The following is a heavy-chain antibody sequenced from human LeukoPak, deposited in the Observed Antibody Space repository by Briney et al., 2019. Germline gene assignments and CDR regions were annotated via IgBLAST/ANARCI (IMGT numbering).Heavy chain of an antibody. V-gene: IGHV4-30-2*01. CDR1: GGSISSGGYY. J-gene: IGHJ5*02. CDR3: ARDRIAAAGP. D-gene: IGHD6-13*01. Sequence: SETLSLTCTVSGGSISSGGYYWSWIRQPPGKGLEWIGYIYHSGSTYYNPSLKSRVTISVDRSKNQFSLKLSSVTAADTAVYYCARDRIAAAGPWGQGTLVTVSS. CDR2: IYHSGST.